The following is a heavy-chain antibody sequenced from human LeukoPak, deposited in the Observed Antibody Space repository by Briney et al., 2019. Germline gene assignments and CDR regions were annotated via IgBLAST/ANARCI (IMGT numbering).Heavy chain of an antibody. CDR1: GGSFSGYY. D-gene: IGHD4-11*01. V-gene: IGHV4-34*01. Sequence: SETLSLTCAVYGGSFSGYYWSWIRQPPGKGLEWIGEINHSGSTNYNPSLKSRVTISVDTSKNQFSLKLSSVTAADTAVYYCARVSARNYPLDYWGQGTLVTASS. CDR3: ARVSARNYPLDY. CDR2: INHSGST. J-gene: IGHJ4*02.